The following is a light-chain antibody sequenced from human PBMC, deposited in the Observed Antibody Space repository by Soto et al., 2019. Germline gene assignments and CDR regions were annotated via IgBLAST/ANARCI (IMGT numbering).Light chain of an antibody. V-gene: IGKV3-20*01. J-gene: IGKJ5*01. CDR3: QQYENSPIT. CDR2: GAS. CDR1: QSVSSSY. Sequence: EIVLTQSPGTLSLSPGERATLSCRASQSVSSSYLAWYQQKPGQAPRLLIHGASNRATGIPDRFSGSGSGTDFTLTINRLEPEDFAVYYCQQYENSPITFGQGTRLEIK.